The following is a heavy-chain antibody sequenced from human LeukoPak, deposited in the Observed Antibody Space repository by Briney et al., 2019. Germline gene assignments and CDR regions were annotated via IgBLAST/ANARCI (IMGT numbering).Heavy chain of an antibody. D-gene: IGHD4-17*01. J-gene: IGHJ3*02. V-gene: IGHV4-59*01. CDR2: IYYSGST. CDR1: GGSISSYY. CDR3: AREGGVTTSWGAFDI. Sequence: SETLSLTCTVSGGSISSYYWSWIRQPPGKGLEWIGYIYYSGSTNYNPSLKSRVTISVDTSKNQFSLKLSSVTAADTAVYYCAREGGVTTSWGAFDIWGQGTMVTVSS.